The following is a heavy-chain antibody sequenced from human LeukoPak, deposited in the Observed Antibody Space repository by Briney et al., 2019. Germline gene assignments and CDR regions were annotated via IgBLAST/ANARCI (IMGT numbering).Heavy chain of an antibody. CDR1: GGSISSGSYY. CDR3: ARWGTVGYFDC. CDR2: IYTSGST. V-gene: IGHV4-61*02. D-gene: IGHD4-23*01. J-gene: IGHJ4*02. Sequence: PSETLSLTCTVSGGSISSGSYYWSWIRQPAGKGLEWIGRIYTSGSTNYNPSLKSRVTISVDTSKNQFSLKLSSVTAADTAVYYCARWGTVGYFDCWGQGTLVTVSS.